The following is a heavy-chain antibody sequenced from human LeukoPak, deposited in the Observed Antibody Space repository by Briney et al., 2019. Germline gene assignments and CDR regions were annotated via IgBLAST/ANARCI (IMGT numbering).Heavy chain of an antibody. D-gene: IGHD3-22*01. CDR1: GFTFSSYA. J-gene: IGHJ4*02. CDR2: ISGSGGST. V-gene: IGHV3-23*01. Sequence: PGGSLRLSCAASGFTFSSYAMSWVRQAPGKGLEWVSAISGSGGSTYYADSVKGRFTTSRGNSKNTLYLQMNSLRAEDTAVYYCAKDEAMIVVVTPGDWGQGTLVTVSS. CDR3: AKDEAMIVVVTPGD.